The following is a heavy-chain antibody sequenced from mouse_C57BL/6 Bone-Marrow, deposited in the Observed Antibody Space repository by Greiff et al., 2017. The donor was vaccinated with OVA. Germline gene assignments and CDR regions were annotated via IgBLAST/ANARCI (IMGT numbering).Heavy chain of an antibody. CDR3: ARGDYYGSSYWYFDV. D-gene: IGHD1-1*01. J-gene: IGHJ1*03. Sequence: VQLKESGAELVKPGASVKLSCTASGFNIKDYYMHWVKQRTEQGLEWIGRIDPEDGETKYAPKCQGKATITADTSSNTAYLQLSSLTSEDTAVYYCARGDYYGSSYWYFDVWGTGTTVTVSS. CDR1: GFNIKDYY. V-gene: IGHV14-2*01. CDR2: IDPEDGET.